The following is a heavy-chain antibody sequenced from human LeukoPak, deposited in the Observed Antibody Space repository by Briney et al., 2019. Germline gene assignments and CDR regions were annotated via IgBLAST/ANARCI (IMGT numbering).Heavy chain of an antibody. J-gene: IGHJ4*02. V-gene: IGHV2-5*02. Sequence: SGPTLVNPTQTLTLTCTSSGFSLNTSGVGVGWIRQPPGKALEWLALIYWADDKRYSPSLKSRLTITTDTSKNQVVLTMTNMDPVDTATYYCAHRLVTNWAFDYWGQGTLVTVSS. CDR3: AHRLVTNWAFDY. CDR2: IYWADDK. D-gene: IGHD1-1*01. CDR1: GFSLNTSGVG.